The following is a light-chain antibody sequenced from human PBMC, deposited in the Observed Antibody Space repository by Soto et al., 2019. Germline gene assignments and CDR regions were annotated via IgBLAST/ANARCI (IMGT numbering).Light chain of an antibody. CDR2: DVN. CDR1: STDVGAYNF. V-gene: IGLV2-14*01. CDR3: SSDTTTSTVL. J-gene: IGLJ2*01. Sequence: QSVLTQPASVSGSPGQSITISCTGTSTDVGAYNFVSWYQQYPGKAPKLMIYDVNYRPPGISYRFSGSKSGNTAPLIISGLQTEDEADYYCSSDTTTSTVLFGGGTKLTVL.